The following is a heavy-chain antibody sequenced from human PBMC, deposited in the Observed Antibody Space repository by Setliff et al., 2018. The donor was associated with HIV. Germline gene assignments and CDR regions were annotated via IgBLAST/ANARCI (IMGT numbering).Heavy chain of an antibody. D-gene: IGHD2-2*01. Sequence: ASVKVSCKASGYTFTSYGISWVRQAPGQGLEWMGWISAYNGNTNYAQKLQGRVTMTTDTSTSTACMELRSLRSDDTAVYYCARDRGVPAAHYYYYYYMDVWGKGTTVTVSS. CDR3: ARDRGVPAAHYYYYYYMDV. V-gene: IGHV1-18*01. CDR2: ISAYNGNT. J-gene: IGHJ6*03. CDR1: GYTFTSYG.